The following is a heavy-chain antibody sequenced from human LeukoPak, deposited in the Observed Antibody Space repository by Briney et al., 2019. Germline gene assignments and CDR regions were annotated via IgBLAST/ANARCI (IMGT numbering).Heavy chain of an antibody. J-gene: IGHJ6*03. CDR3: ARGGCSSTSCYESLYYYYYMDV. CDR1: GYTFTSYD. D-gene: IGHD2-2*01. CDR2: INPNSGGT. V-gene: IGHV1-2*02. Sequence: ASVKVSCKASGYTFTSYDINWVRQATGQGLEWMGWINPNSGGTNYAQKFQGRVTMTRDTSISTAYMELSRLRSDDTAVYYCARGGCSSTSCYESLYYYYYMDVWGKGTTVTVSS.